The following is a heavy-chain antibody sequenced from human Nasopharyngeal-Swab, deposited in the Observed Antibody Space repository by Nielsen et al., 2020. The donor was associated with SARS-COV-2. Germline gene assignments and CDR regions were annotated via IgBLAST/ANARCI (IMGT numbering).Heavy chain of an antibody. CDR3: ARAVHCSGDSCYWRYFDY. V-gene: IGHV3-48*03. J-gene: IGHJ4*02. Sequence: WTRQPPGKGLEWVSYIYSTNSTIYYADSVKGRFTISRDNAKNSLSLQMNSLRAEDTAIYYCARAVHCSGDSCYWRYFDYWGRGTLVTVSS. D-gene: IGHD2-15*01. CDR2: IYSTNSTI.